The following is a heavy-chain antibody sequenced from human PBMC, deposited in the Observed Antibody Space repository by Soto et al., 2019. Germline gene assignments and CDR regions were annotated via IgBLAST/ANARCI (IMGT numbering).Heavy chain of an antibody. CDR2: IRAYNGNT. Sequence: ASVKVSCKASGYTFTSYGISWVRQAPGQGLEWMGWIRAYNGNTNYAQKLQGRVTMTTDTSTSAAYMELRSLRSDDTAVYYCARISITIFGVVRPNPIDYWGQGTLVTVSS. V-gene: IGHV1-18*01. CDR3: ARISITIFGVVRPNPIDY. CDR1: GYTFTSYG. D-gene: IGHD3-3*01. J-gene: IGHJ4*02.